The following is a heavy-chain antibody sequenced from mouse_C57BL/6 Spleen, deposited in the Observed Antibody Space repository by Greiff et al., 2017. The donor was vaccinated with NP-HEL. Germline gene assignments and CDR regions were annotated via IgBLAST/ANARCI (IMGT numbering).Heavy chain of an antibody. V-gene: IGHV1-20*01. CDR3: ARFPFITTVVATGDY. CDR2: INPYNGDT. Sequence: EVQLQESGPELVKPGDSVKISCKASGYSFTGYFMNWVMQSHGKSLEWIGRINPYNGDTFYNQKFKGKATLTVDKSSSTAHMELRSLTSEDSAVYYCARFPFITTVVATGDYWGQGTSVTVSS. D-gene: IGHD1-1*01. J-gene: IGHJ4*01. CDR1: GYSFTGYF.